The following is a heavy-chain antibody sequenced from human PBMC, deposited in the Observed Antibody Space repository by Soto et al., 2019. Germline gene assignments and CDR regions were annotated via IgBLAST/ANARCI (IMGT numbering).Heavy chain of an antibody. J-gene: IGHJ5*02. CDR2: IYYSGST. CDR1: GGSISSGVYY. Sequence: QVQLQESGPGLVKPSQTLSLTCTVSGGSISSGVYYWSWIRQPPGKGLEWIGYIYYSGSTYYNPSLKSRMTISVDTSKNQFSLKLSSVTAADTAVYYCAMSFGRGFDPWGQGTLVTVSS. CDR3: AMSFGRGFDP. V-gene: IGHV4-30-4*01. D-gene: IGHD3-10*01.